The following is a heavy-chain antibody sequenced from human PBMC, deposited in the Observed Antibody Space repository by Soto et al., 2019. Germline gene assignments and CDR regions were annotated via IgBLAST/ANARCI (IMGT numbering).Heavy chain of an antibody. D-gene: IGHD4-17*01. V-gene: IGHV4-59*01. Sequence: SETLSLTCTVSGGSISSYYWSWIRQPPGKGLEWIGYIYYSGSTNYNPSLKSRVTISVDTSKNQFSLKLSSVTAADTAVYYCARLDYGDYGPRGGYFDYWGQGTLVTVSS. CDR3: ARLDYGDYGPRGGYFDY. J-gene: IGHJ4*02. CDR2: IYYSGST. CDR1: GGSISSYY.